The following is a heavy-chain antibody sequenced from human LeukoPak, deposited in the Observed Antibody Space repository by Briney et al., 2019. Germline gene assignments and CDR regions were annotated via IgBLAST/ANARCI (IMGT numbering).Heavy chain of an antibody. CDR2: ISAYNGNT. CDR3: ARGAYYYDSSGSAFDI. J-gene: IGHJ3*02. Sequence: ASVKVSCKASGGTFSSYAISWVRQAPGQGLEWMGWISAYNGNTNYAQKLQGRVTMTTDTSTSTAYMELRSLRSDDTAVYYCARGAYYYDSSGSAFDIWGQGTMVTVSS. V-gene: IGHV1-18*01. D-gene: IGHD3-22*01. CDR1: GGTFSSYA.